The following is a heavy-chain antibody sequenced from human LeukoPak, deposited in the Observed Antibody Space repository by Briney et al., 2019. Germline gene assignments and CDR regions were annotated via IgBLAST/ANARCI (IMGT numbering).Heavy chain of an antibody. CDR2: INHSGST. CDR3: ARRTTVTTDDYYFDY. D-gene: IGHD4-17*01. J-gene: IGHJ4*02. V-gene: IGHV4-34*01. Sequence: SETLSLTCAVYGGSFSGYYWSWIRQPPGKGLEWIGEINHSGSTNYNPSLKSRVTISVDMSKNQFSLKLSSVTAADTAVYYCARRTTVTTDDYYFDYWGQGTLVTVSS. CDR1: GGSFSGYY.